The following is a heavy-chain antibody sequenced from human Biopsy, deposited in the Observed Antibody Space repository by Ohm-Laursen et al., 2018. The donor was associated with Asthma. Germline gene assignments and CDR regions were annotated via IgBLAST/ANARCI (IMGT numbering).Heavy chain of an antibody. D-gene: IGHD3-10*01. CDR3: ARGPNYHGSGRAPIGMDV. Sequence: PSQTLSLTCTVSGGSVSTGSYYWSWIRQPPGKGLEWLGYIYYNGSDNYNPSLKSRVTISVDTSQNQFSLRLTSVTAADTAVYYCARGPNYHGSGRAPIGMDVWGQGTTVTVSS. V-gene: IGHV4-61*01. J-gene: IGHJ6*02. CDR1: GGSVSTGSYY. CDR2: IYYNGSD.